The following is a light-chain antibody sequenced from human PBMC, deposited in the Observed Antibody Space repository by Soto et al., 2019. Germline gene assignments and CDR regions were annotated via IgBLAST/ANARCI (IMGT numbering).Light chain of an antibody. CDR3: MQALQTPIT. V-gene: IGKV2-28*01. J-gene: IGKJ5*01. CDR2: LGS. CDR1: QSLLHSNGYNY. Sequence: DIVMTQSPLSLPVTPGEPASISCRSSQSLLHSNGYNYLDWYLQKPGQSPQLLIYLGSNRDSGVPDRFSVSGSGTDFTLKISRVEAEDVGVYYCMQALQTPITFGQGTRLEIK.